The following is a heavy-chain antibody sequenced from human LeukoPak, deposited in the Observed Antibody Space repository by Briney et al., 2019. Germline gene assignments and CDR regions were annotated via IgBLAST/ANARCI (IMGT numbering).Heavy chain of an antibody. CDR3: ARGFWHYDILTGYQDYNWFDP. CDR1: GGSITSSTYS. V-gene: IGHV4-39*07. Sequence: SETLSLTCTVSGGSITSSTYSWGWIRQPPGKGLEWIGSFFYSGSTYYNPSLKSRVTISVDTSKNQFSLKLSSVTAADTAVHYCARGFWHYDILTGYQDYNWFDPWGQGTLVTVSS. D-gene: IGHD3-9*01. J-gene: IGHJ5*02. CDR2: FFYSGST.